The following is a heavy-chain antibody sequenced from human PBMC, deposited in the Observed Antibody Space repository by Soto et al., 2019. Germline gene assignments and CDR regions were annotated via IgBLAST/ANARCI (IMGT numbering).Heavy chain of an antibody. CDR3: ARVAFGGVIVIGPGSYFDY. J-gene: IGHJ4*02. CDR1: GFTFSSYA. V-gene: IGHV3-30-3*01. Sequence: GGSLRLSCAGSGFTFSSYAMHWVRQAPGKGLEWVAVISYDGSNTYYADSVKGRFTISRDNSKNALYLQMNSLRAEDTAVYYCARVAFGGVIVIGPGSYFDYWGQGTLVTVSS. D-gene: IGHD3-16*02. CDR2: ISYDGSNT.